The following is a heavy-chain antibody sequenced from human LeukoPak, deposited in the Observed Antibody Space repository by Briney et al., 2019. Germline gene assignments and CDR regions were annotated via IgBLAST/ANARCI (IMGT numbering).Heavy chain of an antibody. Sequence: GGSLRLSCAASGFTFSDYYMSWIRQAPGKGLEWVSYTSSSGSTIYYADSVKGRFTISRDNAKNSLYLQMNSLRAEDTAVYYCARGAYCGGDCFSDWFDPWGQGTLVTVSS. D-gene: IGHD2-21*02. CDR2: TSSSGSTI. CDR1: GFTFSDYY. V-gene: IGHV3-11*01. J-gene: IGHJ5*02. CDR3: ARGAYCGGDCFSDWFDP.